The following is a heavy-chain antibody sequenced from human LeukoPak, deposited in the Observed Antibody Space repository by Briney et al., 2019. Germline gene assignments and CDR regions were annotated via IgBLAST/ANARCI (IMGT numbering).Heavy chain of an antibody. CDR3: ATVSYYYDSSGYQGYFQH. CDR1: DYTLTELS. Sequence: ASVTVSLTVSDYTLTELSMHWVRQAPGKGLEWMGGFDPEDGETIYAQKFQGRVTMTEDTSTDTAYMELSSLRSEDTAMYYCATVSYYYDSSGYQGYFQHWGQGTLVTVSS. V-gene: IGHV1-24*01. CDR2: FDPEDGET. J-gene: IGHJ1*01. D-gene: IGHD3-22*01.